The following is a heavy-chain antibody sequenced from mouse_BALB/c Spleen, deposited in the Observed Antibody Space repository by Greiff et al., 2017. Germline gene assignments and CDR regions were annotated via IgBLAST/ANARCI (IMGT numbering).Heavy chain of an antibody. CDR1: GFTFSSYA. CDR3: AREYRYDRGSNYFDY. D-gene: IGHD2-14*01. V-gene: IGHV5-6-5*01. CDR2: ISSGGST. J-gene: IGHJ2*01. Sequence: EVKLVESGGGLVKPGGSLKLSCAASGFTFSSYAMSWVRQTPEKRLEWVASISSGGSTYYPDSVKGRFTISRDNARNILYLQMSSLRSEDTAMYYCAREYRYDRGSNYFDYWGQGTTLTVSS.